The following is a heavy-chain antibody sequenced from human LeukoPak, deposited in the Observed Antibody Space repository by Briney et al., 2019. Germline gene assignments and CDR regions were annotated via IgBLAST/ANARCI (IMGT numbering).Heavy chain of an antibody. J-gene: IGHJ4*02. CDR2: INHSGST. D-gene: IGHD2-2*01. V-gene: IGHV4-34*01. Sequence: SETLSLTCAVYGGSFSGYYWSWIRQPPGKGLEWIGEINHSGSTNYNSSLKSRVTISVDTSKNQFSLKLSSVTAADTAVYYCAREDSTSSPFDYWGQGTLVTVSS. CDR3: AREDSTSSPFDY. CDR1: GGSFSGYY.